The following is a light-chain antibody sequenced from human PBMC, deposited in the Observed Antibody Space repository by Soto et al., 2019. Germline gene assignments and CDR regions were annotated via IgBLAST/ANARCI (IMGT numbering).Light chain of an antibody. CDR1: QSVSSY. CDR2: DAS. CDR3: QQRSSWHPAFP. Sequence: EIVLTQSPATLSLSPGERATLSCRASQSVSSYLAWYQQKPGQAPRLLIYDASNRATGIPARFSGSGSGTDFTLTISSLEPEDFAVYYCQQRSSWHPAFPVGPGTKVDIK. J-gene: IGKJ3*01. V-gene: IGKV3-11*01.